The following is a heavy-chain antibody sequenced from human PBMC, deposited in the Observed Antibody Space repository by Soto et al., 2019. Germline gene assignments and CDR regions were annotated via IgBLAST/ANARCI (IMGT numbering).Heavy chain of an antibody. CDR2: IYYSGST. V-gene: IGHV4-59*08. CDR3: ARTTDTYSSSWYGADY. CDR1: GGSISSYY. Sequence: SETLSLTCTVSGGSISSYYWSWIRQPPGKGLEWIGYIYYSGSTNYNPSLKSRVTISVDTSKNQFSLKLSSVTAADTAVYYCARTTDTYSSSWYGADYWGQGTLVTVSS. D-gene: IGHD6-13*01. J-gene: IGHJ4*02.